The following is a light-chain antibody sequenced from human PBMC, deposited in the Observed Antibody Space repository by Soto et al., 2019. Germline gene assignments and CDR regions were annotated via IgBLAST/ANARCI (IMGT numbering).Light chain of an antibody. J-gene: IGLJ1*01. Sequence: QSALPQPASVSGSPGQSITISCTGTSSDVGGYNYVSWYQQHPGKAPKLMIYDVSNRPSGVSNRFSGSKSGNTASLTISGLQAEDEADYYCSSYTSSSTLLYVFVTGTKVTVL. CDR1: SSDVGGYNY. CDR3: SSYTSSSTLLYV. CDR2: DVS. V-gene: IGLV2-14*01.